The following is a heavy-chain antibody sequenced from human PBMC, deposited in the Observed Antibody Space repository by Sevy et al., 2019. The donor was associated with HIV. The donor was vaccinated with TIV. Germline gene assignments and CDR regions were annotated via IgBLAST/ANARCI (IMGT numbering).Heavy chain of an antibody. V-gene: IGHV3-15*07. J-gene: IGHJ6*02. Sequence: GGSLRLSCAASGFTFTNAWMNWVRQAPGKGLEWVGRIKSKGGGGTIDYAAPVKGRFSISRDDSKNTLYLQMNSLKIEDTALYYCTWDRDYYYGMNVWGQGTTVTVSS. CDR3: TWDRDYYYGMNV. CDR1: GFTFTNAW. D-gene: IGHD1-26*01. CDR2: IKSKGGGGTI.